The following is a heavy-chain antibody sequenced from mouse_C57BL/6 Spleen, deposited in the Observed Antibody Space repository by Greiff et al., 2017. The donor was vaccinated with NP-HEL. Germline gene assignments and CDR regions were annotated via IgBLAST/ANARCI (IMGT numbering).Heavy chain of an antibody. CDR3: AYSNYKFAY. J-gene: IGHJ3*01. V-gene: IGHV1-82*01. D-gene: IGHD2-5*01. CDR1: GYAFSSSW. CDR2: IYPGDGDT. Sequence: VQLQQSGPELVKPGASVKISCKASGYAFSSSWMNWVKQRPGQGLEWIGRIYPGDGDTNYNGKFKGKATLTADKSSSTAYMQLSSLTSEDAAVYFGAYSNYKFAYWGQGTLVTVSA.